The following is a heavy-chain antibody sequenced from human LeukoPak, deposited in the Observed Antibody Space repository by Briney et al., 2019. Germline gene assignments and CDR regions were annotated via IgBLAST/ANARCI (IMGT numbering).Heavy chain of an antibody. CDR1: GYTFTSYH. CDR3: ARLPGGNYYDSSGYYGGLSAFDI. J-gene: IGHJ3*02. CDR2: INPSGGST. Sequence: ASVKVSCKASGYTFTSYHMHWVRQAPGQGLEWMGIINPSGGSTSYAQKFQGRVTMTRDTSTSTVYMELSSLRSEDTAVYYCARLPGGNYYDSSGYYGGLSAFDIWGQGTMVTASS. D-gene: IGHD3-22*01. V-gene: IGHV1-46*01.